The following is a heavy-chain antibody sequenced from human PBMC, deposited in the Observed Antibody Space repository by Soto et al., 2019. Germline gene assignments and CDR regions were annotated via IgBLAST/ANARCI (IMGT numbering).Heavy chain of an antibody. CDR1: EDTFRNYA. V-gene: IGHV1-69*06. CDR2: IIPIFGTA. J-gene: IGHJ2*01. Sequence: QVELVQSGAEVNKPGSSVKVSCQASEDTFRNYAISWVRQAPVQGLEWMGGIIPIFGTANYAQKFQGRVTITAATSANTVYLELSSLRSEDTAVYYCASTKYDSSAYYYWYLGLWGRGTLVTVSS. CDR3: ASTKYDSSAYYYWYLGL. D-gene: IGHD3-22*01.